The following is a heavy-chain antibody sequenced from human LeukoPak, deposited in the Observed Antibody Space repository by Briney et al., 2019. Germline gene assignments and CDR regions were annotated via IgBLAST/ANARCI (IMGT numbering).Heavy chain of an antibody. CDR2: IKGDGNEK. CDR3: AKEGAYPIITYDS. J-gene: IGHJ5*01. Sequence: GGSLRLSCAASGFPFSRYSMNWVRQAPGKGLEWVANIKGDGNEKNYVDSVKGRFSISRDNARNSLYLQMDSLRAEDTAVYYCAKEGAYPIITYDSWGQGALVTVSS. V-gene: IGHV3-7*01. D-gene: IGHD3-10*01. CDR1: GFPFSRYS.